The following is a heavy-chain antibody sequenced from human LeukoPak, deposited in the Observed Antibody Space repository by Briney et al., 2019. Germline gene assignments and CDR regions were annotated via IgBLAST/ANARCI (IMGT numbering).Heavy chain of an antibody. CDR2: MNPNSGNT. D-gene: IGHD3-10*01. J-gene: IGHJ5*02. V-gene: IGHV1-8*01. Sequence: ASVKVSCKASGYTFTSYDNNWVRQATGQGLEWMGWMNPNSGNTGYAQKFQGRVTMTRNTSISTAYMELSSLRSEDTAVYYCARGKGRDYYGSGSRSTSINWFDPWGQGTLVTVSS. CDR3: ARGKGRDYYGSGSRSTSINWFDP. CDR1: GYTFTSYD.